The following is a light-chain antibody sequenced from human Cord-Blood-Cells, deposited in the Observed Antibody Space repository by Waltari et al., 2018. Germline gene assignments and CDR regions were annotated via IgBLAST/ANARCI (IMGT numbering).Light chain of an antibody. V-gene: IGKV4-1*01. J-gene: IGKJ2*03. CDR1: QSVLYSSNNKNY. CDR3: QQYYSTPYS. CDR2: WAS. Sequence: DIVMTQSPDSLAVSLGERAHNNRKSSQSVLYSSNNKNYLAWYQQKPGQPPKLLIYWASTRESGVPDRFSGSGSGTDFTLTISSLQAEDVAVYYCQQYYSTPYSFGQGTKLEIK.